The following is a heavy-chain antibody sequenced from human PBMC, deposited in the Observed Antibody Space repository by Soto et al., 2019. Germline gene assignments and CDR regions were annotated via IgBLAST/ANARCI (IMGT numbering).Heavy chain of an antibody. CDR1: GYTFTSYG. CDR3: ARDYYCSGGSCYFDFDY. Sequence: ASVKVSCKASGYTFTSYGISWVRQAPGQGLEWMGWISAYNGNTNYAQKLQGRVTMTTDTSTSTAYMELRSLRSDDTAVYYCARDYYCSGGSCYFDFDYWGQGTLVTVSS. D-gene: IGHD2-15*01. CDR2: ISAYNGNT. V-gene: IGHV1-18*01. J-gene: IGHJ4*02.